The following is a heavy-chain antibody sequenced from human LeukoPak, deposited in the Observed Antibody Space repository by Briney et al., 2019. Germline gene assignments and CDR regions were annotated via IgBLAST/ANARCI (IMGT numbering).Heavy chain of an antibody. CDR2: IYYSGNT. J-gene: IGHJ4*02. CDR3: ATDDSGYDC. V-gene: IGHV4-59*01. CDR1: GGSITGYY. D-gene: IGHD5-12*01. Sequence: PSETLSLTCTVSGGSITGYYWSWIRQPPGKGLEWIGYIYYSGNTNYNPSLKSRVTMSVDTSKNQFSLKLSSVTAADTAVYYCATDDSGYDCWGQGTLVTVSS.